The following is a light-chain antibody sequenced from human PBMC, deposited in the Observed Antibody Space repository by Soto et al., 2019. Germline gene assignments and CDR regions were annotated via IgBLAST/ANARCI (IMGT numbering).Light chain of an antibody. CDR1: QSVLYSSNNKNY. J-gene: IGKJ4*01. CDR2: WAS. Sequence: DIVLTHSQDSLSVSLEERATIYCKSSQSVLYSSNNKNYLAWYQQKPGQPPKLLIYWASTRESGVPDRFTGSGSGTDFTLTISSLQAEDVAVYYCQQYYGSPRAFGGGSKVDIK. CDR3: QQYYGSPRA. V-gene: IGKV4-1*01.